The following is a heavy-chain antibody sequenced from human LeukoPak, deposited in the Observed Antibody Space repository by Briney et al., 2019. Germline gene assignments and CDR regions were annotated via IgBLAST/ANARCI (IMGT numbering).Heavy chain of an antibody. CDR2: ISVGVETT. Sequence: GGSLRLSCAASGVTFNNDAMNSVRQAPGKGVEWVSAISVGVETTYCAASAKGPFTISRNNPQNTLYLQMNSLRAEDTAIHYCARDYADYVGYFFFDYWGKGTLVTVSS. CDR1: GVTFNNDA. J-gene: IGHJ4*02. CDR3: ARDYADYVGYFFFDY. V-gene: IGHV3-23*01. D-gene: IGHD4-17*01.